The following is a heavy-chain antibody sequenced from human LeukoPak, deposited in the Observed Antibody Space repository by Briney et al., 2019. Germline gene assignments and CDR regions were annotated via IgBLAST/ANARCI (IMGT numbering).Heavy chain of an antibody. CDR1: GFTFSDYY. CDR3: APGTYSYGYLFDY. V-gene: IGHV3-11*06. Sequence: GGPLRLSCAASGFTFSDYYMSWIRQAPGKGLEWVSYISSSSSYTNYADSVKGRFTISRDNAKNSLYLQMNSLRAEDAAVYYCAPGTYSYGYLFDYWGQGTLVTVSS. J-gene: IGHJ4*02. CDR2: ISSSSSYT. D-gene: IGHD5-18*01.